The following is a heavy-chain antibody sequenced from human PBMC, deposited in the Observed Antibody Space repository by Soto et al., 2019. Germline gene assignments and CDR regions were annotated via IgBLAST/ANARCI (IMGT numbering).Heavy chain of an antibody. CDR1: GYTLTELS. D-gene: IGHD1-1*01. CDR2: FDPEDGET. CDR3: ATDLYRRNDVP. J-gene: IGHJ5*02. V-gene: IGHV1-24*01. Sequence: ASVKVSCKVSGYTLTELSMHWVRQTPGKGLEWMGGFDPEDGETIYAQKFQGRVTMTEDASTDTAYMELSSLRSEDTAVYYCATDLYRRNDVPWGQGTLVTVSS.